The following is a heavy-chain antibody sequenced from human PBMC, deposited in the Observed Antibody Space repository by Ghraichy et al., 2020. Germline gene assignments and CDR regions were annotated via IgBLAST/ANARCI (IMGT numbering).Heavy chain of an antibody. CDR3: ARGYGSGSPNNN. V-gene: IGHV3-11*06. CDR2: ISSSSSYT. CDR1: GFTFSDYY. Sequence: GGSLRLSCAASGFTFSDYYMSWIRQAPGKGLEWVSYISSSSSYTNYADSVKGRFTISRDNAKNSLYLQMNSLRAEDTAVYYCARGYGSGSPNNNWGQGTLVTVSS. J-gene: IGHJ4*02. D-gene: IGHD3-10*01.